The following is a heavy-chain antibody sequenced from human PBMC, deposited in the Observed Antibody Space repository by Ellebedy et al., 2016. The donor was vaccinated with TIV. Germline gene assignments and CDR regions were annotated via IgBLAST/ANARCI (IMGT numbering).Heavy chain of an antibody. J-gene: IGHJ3*01. CDR3: ARRRGFDDNNSGYPFDV. CDR2: IFPGDSDT. Sequence: KVSCKGSGYSFTSFWIGWVRQMPGKGLEWMGIIFPGDSDTRYSPSFQCQVTMSADKSISTAYLQWSNLEASDTAIYYCARRRGFDDNNSGYPFDVWGQGTMVTVSS. D-gene: IGHD3-22*01. V-gene: IGHV5-51*01. CDR1: GYSFTSFW.